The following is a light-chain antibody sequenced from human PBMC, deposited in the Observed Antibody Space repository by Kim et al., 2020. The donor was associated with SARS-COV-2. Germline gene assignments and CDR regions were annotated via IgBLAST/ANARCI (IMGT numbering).Light chain of an antibody. CDR3: QSYDSSLSGYV. J-gene: IGLJ1*01. CDR2: DNT. V-gene: IGLV1-40*01. CDR1: SSNIGAGYD. Sequence: QRVTLTCTGISSNIGAGYDVHWYQQHPGTAPKLLIYDNTNRPSGVPDRLSGSKSGTSASLAITGLQAEDEADYYCQSYDSSLSGYVFGTGTKVTVL.